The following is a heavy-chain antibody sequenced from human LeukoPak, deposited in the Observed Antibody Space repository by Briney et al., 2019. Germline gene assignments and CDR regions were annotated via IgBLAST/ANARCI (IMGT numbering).Heavy chain of an antibody. CDR3: ARDRFMGELNAFDI. CDR1: GYTFTSYA. CDR2: INTNTGNP. V-gene: IGHV7-4-1*02. Sequence: AASEKVSCKAFGYTFTSYAMNWVRQAPGQGLEWMGWINTNTGNPTYAQGFTGRFVFSLDTSVSTAYLQISSLKAEDTAVYYCARDRFMGELNAFDIWGQGTMVTVSS. D-gene: IGHD3-16*01. J-gene: IGHJ3*02.